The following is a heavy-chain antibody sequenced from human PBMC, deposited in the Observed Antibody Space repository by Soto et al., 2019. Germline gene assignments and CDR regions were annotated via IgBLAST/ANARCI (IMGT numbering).Heavy chain of an antibody. J-gene: IGHJ3*02. CDR2: ISSSGSTI. D-gene: IGHD6-13*01. CDR1: GLTFSDYY. Sequence: PGGSLRLSCAASGLTFSDYYMSWIRQAPGKGLEWVSYISSSGSTIYYADSVKGRFTISRDNAKNSLYLQMNSLRAEDTAVYYCARGSSSPEADAFDIWGQGTMVTVSS. CDR3: ARGSSSPEADAFDI. V-gene: IGHV3-11*01.